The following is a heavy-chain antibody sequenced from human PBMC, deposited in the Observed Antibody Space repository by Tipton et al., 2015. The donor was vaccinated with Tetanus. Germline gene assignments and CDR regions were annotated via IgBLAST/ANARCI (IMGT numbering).Heavy chain of an antibody. CDR2: ISHSGSS. Sequence: TLSLTCTVSGGSFSLYYWNWVRQSPGKGLEWIGEISHSGSSSYSPSLKSRVTISVDTSKNQFSLKLTSVTAADAAVYYCARPSTTVTPRAFDVWGQGTMVTVSS. V-gene: IGHV4-34*01. CDR1: GGSFSLYY. CDR3: ARPSTTVTPRAFDV. D-gene: IGHD4-17*01. J-gene: IGHJ3*01.